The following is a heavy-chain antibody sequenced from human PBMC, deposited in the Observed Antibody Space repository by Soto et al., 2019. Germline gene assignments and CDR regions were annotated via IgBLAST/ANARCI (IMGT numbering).Heavy chain of an antibody. CDR1: GDSINSDKYY. D-gene: IGHD3-9*01. CDR3: ARLEGLATISYYFDF. CDR2: IYYRGNT. Sequence: SETLSLTCSVSGDSINSDKYYLGWIRQPPGKGLEWIGSIYYRGNTYYNPSLQTRVTISLDKSKSQFSLRLNSVTAADSAVYFCARLEGLATISYYFDFWGQGALVTVSS. V-gene: IGHV4-39*01. J-gene: IGHJ4*02.